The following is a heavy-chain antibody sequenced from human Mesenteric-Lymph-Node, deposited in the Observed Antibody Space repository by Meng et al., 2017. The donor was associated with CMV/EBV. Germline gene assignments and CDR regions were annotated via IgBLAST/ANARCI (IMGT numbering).Heavy chain of an antibody. J-gene: IGHJ4*02. CDR2: IYYSGST. Sequence: SETLSLTCTVSGGSVSSGSYYWSWIRQPPGKGLEWIGYIYYSGSTNYNPSLKSRVTISVDTSKNQFSLKLSSLTAADTAVYYCARGKTLRFLEWFLFDYWGQGTLVTVSS. CDR3: ARGKTLRFLEWFLFDY. D-gene: IGHD3-3*01. V-gene: IGHV4-61*01. CDR1: GGSVSSGSYY.